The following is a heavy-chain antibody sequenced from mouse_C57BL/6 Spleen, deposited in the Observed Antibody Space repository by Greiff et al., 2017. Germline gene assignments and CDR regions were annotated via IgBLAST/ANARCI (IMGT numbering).Heavy chain of an antibody. J-gene: IGHJ4*01. CDR1: GYTFTSYW. V-gene: IGHV1-50*01. CDR3: ARDPHYYAMDY. CDR2: IDPSDSYT. Sequence: QVQLQQPGAELVKPGASVKLSCKASGYTFTSYWMQWVKQRPGQGLEWIGEIDPSDSYTNYNQKFKGKATLTVDTSSSTAYMQLSSLTSEDSAVYYCARDPHYYAMDYWGQGTSVTVSS.